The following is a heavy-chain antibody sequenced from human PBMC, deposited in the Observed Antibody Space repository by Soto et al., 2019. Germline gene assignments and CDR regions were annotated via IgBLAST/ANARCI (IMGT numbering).Heavy chain of an antibody. CDR3: AREEIYYYDSSGPKDY. CDR2: IKQDGSEK. V-gene: IGHV3-7*03. CDR1: GFTCISNW. Sequence: GGALRRSCAAPGFTCISNWMSWVRQAPGKGLEWVANIKQDGSEKYYVDSVKGQFTISRDNAKNSLYLQMNSLRAEDTAVYYCAREEIYYYDSSGPKDYWGQGTLVTVSS. D-gene: IGHD3-22*01. J-gene: IGHJ4*02.